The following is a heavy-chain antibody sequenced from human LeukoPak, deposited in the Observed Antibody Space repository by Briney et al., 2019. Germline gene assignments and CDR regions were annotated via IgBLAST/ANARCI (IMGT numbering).Heavy chain of an antibody. J-gene: IGHJ4*02. V-gene: IGHV3-21*01. CDR2: ISSSSSYI. Sequence: GGSLRLSCAASGFTVNTIYMNWVRQAPGKGLEWVSSISSSSSYIYYADSVKGRFTISRDNAKNSLYLQMNSLRAEDTAVYYCARDSDIAVAGADYWGQGTLVTVSS. CDR3: ARDSDIAVAGADY. CDR1: GFTVNTIY. D-gene: IGHD6-19*01.